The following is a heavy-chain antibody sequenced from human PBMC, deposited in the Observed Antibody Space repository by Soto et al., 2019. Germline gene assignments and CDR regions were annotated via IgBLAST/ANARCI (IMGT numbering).Heavy chain of an antibody. CDR3: AKGRLAVGSDWFDS. D-gene: IGHD1-26*01. V-gene: IGHV3-23*05. CDR2: IDSDGTDT. CDR1: GFTFYTYA. J-gene: IGHJ5*01. Sequence: GGSLRLSCEASGFTFYTYAMIWVRQAPGKGLEWVTAIDSDGTDTYYADFVKGRFTVSRDNSKNTLYLQMRSLTAEDTALYYCAKGRLAVGSDWFDSWGPGTLVTVSS.